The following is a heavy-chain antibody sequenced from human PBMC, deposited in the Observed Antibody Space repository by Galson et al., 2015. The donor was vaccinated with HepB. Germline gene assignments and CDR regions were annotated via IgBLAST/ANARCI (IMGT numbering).Heavy chain of an antibody. V-gene: IGHV4-59*01. J-gene: IGHJ3*01. D-gene: IGHD4-17*01. CDR2: IYSSGVT. CDR3: ARGPTYGANDAFDV. Sequence: SETLSLTCTVSGGYISSYHWSWIRQPPGKGLEWIGYIYSSGVTNYNPSLKSRVTMSVDTSKNQLSPKLSSVSTADTAVYYCARGPTYGANDAFDVWGQGTMVTVSS. CDR1: GGYISSYH.